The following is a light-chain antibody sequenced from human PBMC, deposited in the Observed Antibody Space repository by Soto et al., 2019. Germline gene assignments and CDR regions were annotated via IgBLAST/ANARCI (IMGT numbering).Light chain of an antibody. CDR1: NIGSKS. J-gene: IGLJ2*01. Sequence: SYELTQPPSVSVAPGKTARITCGGNNIGSKSVHWYQQKPGQAPVLVIYYDSDRPSGIPERFSGSNSGNTATLTLSRVEAGDEADYYCQMFAISSDLHVVVGGGTKLAVL. CDR2: YDS. CDR3: QMFAISSDLHVV. V-gene: IGLV3-21*04.